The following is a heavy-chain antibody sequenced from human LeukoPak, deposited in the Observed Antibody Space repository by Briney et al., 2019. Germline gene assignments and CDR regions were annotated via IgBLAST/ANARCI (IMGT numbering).Heavy chain of an antibody. D-gene: IGHD4-17*01. V-gene: IGHV1-2*06. J-gene: IGHJ4*02. CDR3: ASYHDYGDYVDY. Sequence: GASVKVSCKASGYTFTAYYMHWVRQAPGQGLEWMGRINPNSGGTNYAQKFQGRVTMTRDTSISTAYMELSRLRSDDTAVYYCASYHDYGDYVDYWGQGTLVTVSS. CDR1: GYTFTAYY. CDR2: INPNSGGT.